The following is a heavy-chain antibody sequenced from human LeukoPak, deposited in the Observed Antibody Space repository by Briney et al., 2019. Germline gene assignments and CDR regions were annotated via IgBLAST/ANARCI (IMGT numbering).Heavy chain of an antibody. V-gene: IGHV3-43*01. J-gene: IGHJ4*02. CDR2: ISWDGSST. D-gene: IGHD6-6*01. CDR1: GFSFDDYP. CDR3: AKGRLFSSSSPPDY. Sequence: PGGSLRLSCAASGFSFDDYPMHWVRQAPGKGLECVSLISWDGSSTYYADSVKGRFTISRDNRKSSLYLQMSSLRTEDTAFYYCAKGRLFSSSSPPDYWGQGTLVTVSS.